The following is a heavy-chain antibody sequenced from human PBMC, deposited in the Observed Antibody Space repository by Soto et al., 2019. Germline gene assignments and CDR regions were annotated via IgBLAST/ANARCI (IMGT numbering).Heavy chain of an antibody. CDR1: GGSFSGYY. D-gene: IGHD2-15*01. CDR2: INHSGGV. J-gene: IGHJ4*01. V-gene: IGHV4-34*01. CDR3: ARRMSYLVVVTAATLYGF. Sequence: QVQLQQWGAGLLKPSETLSLTCTVYGGSFSGYYLSWIRQSPGKGLEWVGEINHSGGVNYNPSLPSRHVISADASKKQVSPNRRFVTAAATSVYYCARRMSYLVVVTAATLYGFWGPGTLFTAAS.